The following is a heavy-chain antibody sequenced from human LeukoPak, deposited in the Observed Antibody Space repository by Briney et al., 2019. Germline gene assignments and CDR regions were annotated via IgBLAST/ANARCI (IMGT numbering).Heavy chain of an antibody. J-gene: IGHJ5*02. Sequence: GGSLRLSCTASGFTFGDYAMSWFRQAPGKGLEWVGFIRSKAYGGTTEYAASVKGRFTISRDDSKSIAYLQMNSLKTEDTAVYYCTRALMQQLGNRWFDPWGREPWSPSPQ. CDR2: IRSKAYGGTT. V-gene: IGHV3-49*03. D-gene: IGHD6-13*01. CDR1: GFTFGDYA. CDR3: TRALMQQLGNRWFDP.